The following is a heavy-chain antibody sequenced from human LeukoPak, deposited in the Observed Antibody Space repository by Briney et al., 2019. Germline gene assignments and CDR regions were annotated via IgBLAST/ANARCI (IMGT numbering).Heavy chain of an antibody. CDR3: ARHSAGTTYDY. CDR1: GGSISSYY. CDR2: SHYSGST. V-gene: IGHV4-59*08. Sequence: SETLSLTCTVSGGSISSYYWSWVRQPPGKGLEWLGYSHYSGSTSYSPSLKSGGTISVDTSKNQFSLKLRSVTAADTAVYYCARHSAGTTYDYWGQGTLVTVSS. D-gene: IGHD1-7*01. J-gene: IGHJ4*02.